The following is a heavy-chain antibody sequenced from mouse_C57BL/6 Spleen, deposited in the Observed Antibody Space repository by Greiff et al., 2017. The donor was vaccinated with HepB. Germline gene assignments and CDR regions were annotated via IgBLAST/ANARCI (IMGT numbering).Heavy chain of an antibody. V-gene: IGHV5-4*01. CDR2: ISDGGSYT. D-gene: IGHD1-1*01. CDR1: GFTFSSYA. Sequence: DVMLVESGGGLVKPGGSLKLSCAAYGFTFSSYAMSWVRQTPEKRLEWVATISDGGSYTYYPDNVKGRFTISRDNAKNNLYLQMSHLKSEDTAMYYCARDRDYGSRYAMDYWGQGTSVTVSS. CDR3: ARDRDYGSRYAMDY. J-gene: IGHJ4*01.